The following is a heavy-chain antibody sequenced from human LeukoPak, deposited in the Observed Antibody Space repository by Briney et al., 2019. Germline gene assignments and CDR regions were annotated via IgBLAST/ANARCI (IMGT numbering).Heavy chain of an antibody. CDR2: IWYDGSNK. D-gene: IGHD4-23*01. Sequence: GGSLRLSCAASGSTFSSYGMHWLRQAPGKGLEGVAVIWYDGSNKYYADSVKGRFTISRDNSKNTLYLQMNSLRAEDTAVYYCARDDTVVTQNAFDIWGQGTMVTVSS. CDR1: GSTFSSYG. J-gene: IGHJ3*02. V-gene: IGHV3-33*01. CDR3: ARDDTVVTQNAFDI.